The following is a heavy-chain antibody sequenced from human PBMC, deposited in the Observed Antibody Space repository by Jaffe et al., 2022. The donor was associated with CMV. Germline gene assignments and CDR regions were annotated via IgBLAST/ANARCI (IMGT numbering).Heavy chain of an antibody. D-gene: IGHD4-17*01. CDR1: GFTFSSYG. Sequence: QVQLVESGGGVVQPGRSLRLSCAASGFTFSSYGMHWVRQAPGKGLEWVAVISYDGSNKYYADSVKGRFTISRDNSKNTLYLQMNSLRAEDTAVYYCAKDTGNRAPYYYYGMDVWGQGTTVTVSS. CDR2: ISYDGSNK. V-gene: IGHV3-30*18. CDR3: AKDTGNRAPYYYYGMDV. J-gene: IGHJ6*02.